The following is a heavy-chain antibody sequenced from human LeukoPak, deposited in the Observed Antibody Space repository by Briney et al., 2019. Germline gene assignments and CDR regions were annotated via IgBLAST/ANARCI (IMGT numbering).Heavy chain of an antibody. J-gene: IGHJ3*02. CDR2: INHSGST. CDR3: ARLPRIAVAGTRAFDI. CDR1: GGSFSGYY. V-gene: IGHV4-34*01. Sequence: SETLSLTCAVYGGSFSGYYWSWLRQPPGKGLEWIGEINHSGSTNYNPSLKRRVTISVDTSKNQFSLKLSSVTAADTAMYYCARLPRIAVAGTRAFDIWGQGTMVTVSS. D-gene: IGHD6-19*01.